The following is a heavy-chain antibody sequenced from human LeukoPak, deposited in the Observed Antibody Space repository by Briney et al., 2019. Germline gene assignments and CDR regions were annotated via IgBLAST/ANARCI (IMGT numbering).Heavy chain of an antibody. J-gene: IGHJ4*02. CDR1: GFTFSSYA. CDR2: ISGSGGGT. V-gene: IGHV3-23*01. CDR3: AKLRDGAGTSN. Sequence: PGGSLRLSCAASGFTFSSYAMTWVRQAPGKGLEWVSSISGSGGGTYYVDSVRGRSTISRDNSKNTLYLQMNSLRADDTAMYYCAKLRDGAGTSNWGQGTLVTVSS. D-gene: IGHD3-10*01.